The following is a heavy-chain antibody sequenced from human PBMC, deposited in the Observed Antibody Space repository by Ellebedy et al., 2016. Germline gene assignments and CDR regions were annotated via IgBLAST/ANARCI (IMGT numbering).Heavy chain of an antibody. V-gene: IGHV4-39*01. CDR3: ARGLDFDY. J-gene: IGHJ4*02. CDR2: IYYSGST. CDR1: GGSISSSSHY. Sequence: SETLSLXXTVSGGSISSSSHYWGWIRQPPGKGLEWIGSIYYSGSTYYNPSLKSRVTISVDTSKNQFSLKLSSVTAADTAVYYCARGLDFDYWGQGTLVTVSS.